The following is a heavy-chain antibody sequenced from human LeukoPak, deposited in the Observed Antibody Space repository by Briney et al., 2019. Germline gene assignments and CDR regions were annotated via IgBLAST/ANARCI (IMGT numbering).Heavy chain of an antibody. J-gene: IGHJ4*02. Sequence: ASVKVSCKASGYTFTSYDINWVRQATGQGLEWMGIINPSGGSTSYAQKFQGRVTMTRDTSTSTVYMELSSLRSEDTAVYYSARDREGATAGWGQGTLVTVSS. CDR3: ARDREGATAG. CDR1: GYTFTSYD. V-gene: IGHV1-46*01. CDR2: INPSGGST. D-gene: IGHD1-26*01.